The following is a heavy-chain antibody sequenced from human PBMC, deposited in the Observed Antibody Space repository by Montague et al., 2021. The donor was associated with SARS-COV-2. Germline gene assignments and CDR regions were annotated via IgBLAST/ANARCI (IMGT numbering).Heavy chain of an antibody. V-gene: IGHV3-23*01. D-gene: IGHD3-10*01. CDR1: GYPFSSYA. CDR2: ISASGGNT. Sequence: SLSLSLSASGYPFSSYAMSWVRQAPGKGLEWVSGISASGGNTYHAASVKGRFTISRDNSKNTLYLQMSGLKGEDTATYYCAKGKVITMVRGVTPFDYWGQGTLVTVSS. J-gene: IGHJ4*02. CDR3: AKGKVITMVRGVTPFDY.